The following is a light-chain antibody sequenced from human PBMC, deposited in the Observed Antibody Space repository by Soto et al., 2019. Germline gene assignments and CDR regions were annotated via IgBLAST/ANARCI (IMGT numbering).Light chain of an antibody. CDR1: RSDVGDYNY. CDR3: SSYTGSSYV. V-gene: IGLV2-8*01. Sequence: QPALTQPPPTSGSPGQSVTISCTGTRSDVGDYNYVSWYQQHPGKAPKLMIYEVSKRPSGVPDRFSGSKSGNTASLTVSGLQAEDEANYYCSSYTGSSYVFGTGTKSPS. CDR2: EVS. J-gene: IGLJ1*01.